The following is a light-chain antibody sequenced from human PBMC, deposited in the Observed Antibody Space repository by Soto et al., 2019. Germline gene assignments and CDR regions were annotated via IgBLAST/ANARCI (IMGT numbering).Light chain of an antibody. CDR1: QRISSW. J-gene: IGKJ1*01. CDR2: KAY. CDR3: KQYNSYSGT. Sequence: DIQVARSPSPLSASVDDRVTFVGRASQRISSWLAWYQQKPGKAHKLLIYKAYSLQSGVQSRFSGSGSGTEFTLTIRSLQPDDFATYYCKQYNSYSGTFGQGTKVDIK. V-gene: IGKV1-5*03.